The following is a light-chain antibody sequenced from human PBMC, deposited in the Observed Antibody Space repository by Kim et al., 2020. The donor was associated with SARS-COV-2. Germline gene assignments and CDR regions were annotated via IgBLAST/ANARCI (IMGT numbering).Light chain of an antibody. V-gene: IGKV3-20*01. Sequence: SPGESATLSCRARQSVSSSYLAWYQQKPGPAPRLLIYGASSRATGIPDRFSGSGSGTDFTLTISRLEPEDFAVYYCQQYGSSPWTFGQGTKVDIK. CDR3: QQYGSSPWT. CDR2: GAS. CDR1: QSVSSSY. J-gene: IGKJ1*01.